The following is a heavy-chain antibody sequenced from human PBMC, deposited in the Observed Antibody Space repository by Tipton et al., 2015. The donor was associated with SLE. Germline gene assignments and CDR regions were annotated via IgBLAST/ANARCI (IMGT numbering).Heavy chain of an antibody. CDR3: ATSPRTVAFDI. CDR2: IKQDGSEK. J-gene: IGHJ3*02. Sequence: GSLRLSCAASGFTVSSNYMSWVRQAPGKGLEWVANIKQDGSEKYYVDSVKGRFTISRDNAKNSLYLQMNSLRAEDTAVYYCATSPRTVAFDIWGQGTMVTVSS. CDR1: GFTVSSNY. D-gene: IGHD1-1*01. V-gene: IGHV3-7*03.